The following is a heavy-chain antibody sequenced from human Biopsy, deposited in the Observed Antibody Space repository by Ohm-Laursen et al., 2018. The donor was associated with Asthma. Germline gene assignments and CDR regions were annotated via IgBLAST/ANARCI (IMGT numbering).Heavy chain of an antibody. CDR2: ITRSAGRT. Sequence: SLRLSCTASGFTFSSFAMSWVRQAPGKGLEWVSAITRSAGRTDYADSVKGRFTISRDNSKNTLYLQMNSLRAEDTAVYYCAKERYYDFWSGYPIWGQGTMVTVSS. D-gene: IGHD3-3*01. CDR3: AKERYYDFWSGYPI. J-gene: IGHJ3*02. V-gene: IGHV3-23*01. CDR1: GFTFSSFA.